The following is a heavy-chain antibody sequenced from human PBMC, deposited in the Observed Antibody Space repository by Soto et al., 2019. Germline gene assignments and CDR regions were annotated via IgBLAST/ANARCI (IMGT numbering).Heavy chain of an antibody. D-gene: IGHD2-15*01. J-gene: IGHJ6*02. CDR1: GGSISSGGYY. CDR3: ARNYPCSGGSCYYYYYGMDV. CDR2: IYYRGST. Sequence: QVQLQESGPGLVKPSQTLSLTCTVSGGSISSGGYYWSWIRQHPGKGLEWIGYIYYRGSTYYNPSLKSRVTISVDTSKNQFSLKLSSVTAADTAVYYCARNYPCSGGSCYYYYYGMDVWGQGTTVTVSS. V-gene: IGHV4-31*03.